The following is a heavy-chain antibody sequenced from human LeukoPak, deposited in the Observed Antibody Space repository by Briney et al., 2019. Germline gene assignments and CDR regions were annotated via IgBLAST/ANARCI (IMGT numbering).Heavy chain of an antibody. J-gene: IGHJ4*02. CDR2: ISYDGSNK. Sequence: GGSLRLSCAASGFTFSSYAMHWVRQAPGKGLEWVAVISYDGSNKYYADSVKGRFTISRDNSKNTLYLQMNSLRAEDTAVYYCARVGQGGLLDYWGQGTLVTVSS. CDR1: GFTFSSYA. D-gene: IGHD3/OR15-3a*01. CDR3: ARVGQGGLLDY. V-gene: IGHV3-30-3*01.